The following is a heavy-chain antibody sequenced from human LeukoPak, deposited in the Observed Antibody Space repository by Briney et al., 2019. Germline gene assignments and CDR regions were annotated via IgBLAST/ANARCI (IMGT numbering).Heavy chain of an antibody. J-gene: IGHJ4*02. V-gene: IGHV3-53*01. CDR1: GFTVTNNY. CDR3: ASRISYDFWNGYEN. D-gene: IGHD3-3*01. Sequence: GGSLRLSCAASGFTVTNNYMSWVRQAPGKGLEWVSVIYSGGGTYYADSVKGRFTISRDNSKNTLYLQMNSLRAEDTAVYYCASRISYDFWNGYENWGQGTLVTVSS. CDR2: IYSGGGT.